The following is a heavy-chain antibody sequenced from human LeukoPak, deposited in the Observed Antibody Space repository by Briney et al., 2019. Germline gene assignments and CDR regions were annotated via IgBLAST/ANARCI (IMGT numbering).Heavy chain of an antibody. V-gene: IGHV4-59*08. Sequence: PSETLSLTRTVSGGSISSYYWSWIRQPPGKGLEWIGYIYYSGSTNYNPSLKSRVTISVDTSKNQFSLKLSSVTAADTAVYYCARRRATDSLYYDFWSGYPTDAFDIWGQGTMVTVSS. J-gene: IGHJ3*02. D-gene: IGHD3-3*01. CDR3: ARRRATDSLYYDFWSGYPTDAFDI. CDR1: GGSISSYY. CDR2: IYYSGST.